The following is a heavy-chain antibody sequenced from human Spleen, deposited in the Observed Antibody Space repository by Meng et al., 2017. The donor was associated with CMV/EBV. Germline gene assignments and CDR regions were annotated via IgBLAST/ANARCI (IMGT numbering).Heavy chain of an antibody. CDR1: GFTFSDYS. CDR3: AKGFWSGYSFGY. V-gene: IGHV3-30-3*01. Sequence: GGSLRLSCAASGFTFSDYSMHWVRQAPGEGLEWVAVISYDGSNKYYADSVKGRFTISRDNSKNTLYLQMNSLRAEDTAVYYCAKGFWSGYSFGYWGQGTLVTVSS. CDR2: ISYDGSNK. J-gene: IGHJ4*02. D-gene: IGHD3-3*01.